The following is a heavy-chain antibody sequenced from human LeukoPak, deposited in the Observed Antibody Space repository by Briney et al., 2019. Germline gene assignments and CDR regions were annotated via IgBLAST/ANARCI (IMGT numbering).Heavy chain of an antibody. Sequence: GGSLRLSCAASGFTFSSYAMSWVRQAPGKGLEWVSDISGSGGSTYYADSVKGRFTISRDNSKNMLYLQMNSLRAEDTAVYYCVGGYGELSGYYYGMDVWGQGTTVTVSS. V-gene: IGHV3-23*01. CDR3: VGGYGELSGYYYGMDV. J-gene: IGHJ6*02. CDR2: ISGSGGST. CDR1: GFTFSSYA. D-gene: IGHD4-17*01.